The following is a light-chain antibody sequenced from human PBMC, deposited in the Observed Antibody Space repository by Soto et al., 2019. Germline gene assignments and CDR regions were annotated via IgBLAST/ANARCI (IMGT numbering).Light chain of an antibody. CDR3: QKHNSSPRT. V-gene: IGKV1-27*01. J-gene: IGKJ1*01. CDR2: AAS. Sequence: DIELTQSPSTLSASVGDRVTITCRASQSISNYLAWYQQKPGKVPKLLIYAASNMQSGVPARFSGSGSGTDFTLNISSLEPEDVAIYYCQKHNSSPRTFGQGTKVEIK. CDR1: QSISNY.